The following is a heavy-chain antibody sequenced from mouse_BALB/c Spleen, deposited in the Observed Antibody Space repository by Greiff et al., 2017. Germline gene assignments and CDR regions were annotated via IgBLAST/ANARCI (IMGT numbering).Heavy chain of an antibody. CDR1: GYSITSGYY. J-gene: IGHJ2*01. D-gene: IGHD2-4*01. Sequence: EVKLQESGPDLVKPSQSLSLTCSVTGYSITSGYYWNWIRQFPGNKLEWMGYISYDGSNNYNPSLKNRISITRDTSKNQFFLKLNSVTTEDTATYYCARVVYDYDEEAFDYWGQGTTLTVSS. CDR2: ISYDGSN. CDR3: ARVVYDYDEEAFDY. V-gene: IGHV3-6*02.